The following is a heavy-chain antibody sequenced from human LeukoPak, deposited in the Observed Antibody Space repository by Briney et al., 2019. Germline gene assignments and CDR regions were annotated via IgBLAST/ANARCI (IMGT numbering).Heavy chain of an antibody. CDR2: MNRISGDT. J-gene: IGHJ5*02. Sequence: ASVKVSCKASGYTFTSYDVNWVRQATGQGLEWMGWMNRISGDTGYALKFQGRVTMSRNTSISTAYMELGSLRSEDTAVYYCARVPRRGERFDPWGQGTLVTVSS. CDR3: ARVPRRGERFDP. CDR1: GYTFTSYD. D-gene: IGHD3-10*01. V-gene: IGHV1-8*01.